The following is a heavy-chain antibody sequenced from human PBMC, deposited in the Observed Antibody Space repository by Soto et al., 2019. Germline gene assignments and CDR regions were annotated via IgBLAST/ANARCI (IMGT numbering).Heavy chain of an antibody. Sequence: QVHLVESGGGVVQPGGSLRLSCAASGFTFSSYAIHWVRQAPGKGLEWVAIIWFDGSNKYYADSVKGRFSISRDNSKNTLFLQMDSLRAEDTAVYYCARGQLPAATPYVDLWGQGTLVIVSS. D-gene: IGHD2-15*01. J-gene: IGHJ4*02. CDR2: IWFDGSNK. CDR3: ARGQLPAATPYVDL. V-gene: IGHV3-33*01. CDR1: GFTFSSYA.